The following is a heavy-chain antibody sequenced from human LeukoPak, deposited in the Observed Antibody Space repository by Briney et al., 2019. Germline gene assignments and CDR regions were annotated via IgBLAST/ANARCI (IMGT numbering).Heavy chain of an antibody. D-gene: IGHD2-15*01. CDR3: ARAVYCSGGSCVFTFDY. Sequence: ESLKISCKGSGYSFTSYWIGWVRQMPGKGLEWMGIIYPGDSDTRYSLSFQGQVTISADKSISTAYLQWSSLKASNAVFYYCARAVYCSGGSCVFTFDYWGQGTLVTISS. CDR1: GYSFTSYW. J-gene: IGHJ4*02. V-gene: IGHV5-51*01. CDR2: IYPGDSDT.